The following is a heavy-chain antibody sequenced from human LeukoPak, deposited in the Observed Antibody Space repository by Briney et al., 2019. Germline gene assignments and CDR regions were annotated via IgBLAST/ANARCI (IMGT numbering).Heavy chain of an antibody. CDR3: ARALWFGEPRYYGMDV. CDR2: INAGNGNT. V-gene: IGHV1-3*01. D-gene: IGHD3-10*01. Sequence: ASVKVSCKASGYTFTSYAMHWVRQAPGQRLEWVGWINAGNGNTKYSQKFQGRVTITRDTSASTAYMELSSLRSEDTAVYYCARALWFGEPRYYGMDVWGQGTTVTVSS. J-gene: IGHJ6*02. CDR1: GYTFTSYA.